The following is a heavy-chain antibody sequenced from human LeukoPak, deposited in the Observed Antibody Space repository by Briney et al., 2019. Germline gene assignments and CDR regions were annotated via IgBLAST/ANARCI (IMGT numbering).Heavy chain of an antibody. D-gene: IGHD6-13*01. V-gene: IGHV4-59*11. J-gene: IGHJ4*02. CDR2: IFYSGTT. Sequence: SETLSLTCTVSGGSISSHYWSWIRQPPGKGLEFIRYIFYSGTTNFNPSLKSRVTLSVDTSKNQFSLRLNSVTAADTAVYYCARGGSAAKYYFDSWGQGTLVTVSS. CDR3: ARGGSAAKYYFDS. CDR1: GGSISSHY.